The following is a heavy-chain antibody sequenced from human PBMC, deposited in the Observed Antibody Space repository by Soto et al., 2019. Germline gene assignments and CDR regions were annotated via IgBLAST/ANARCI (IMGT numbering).Heavy chain of an antibody. J-gene: IGHJ4*02. V-gene: IGHV1-18*01. CDR1: GYTFTSFG. CDR2: INAYNGNT. Sequence: QVQLVQSGAEVKKPGASVKVSCKASGYTFTSFGISWVRQAPGQGLEWMAWINAYNGNTNYAQKFQGRVTMTTDTSTSTAYIDLRSLRSDDTAVYYCARDKEEGDAYFDYWGQGTLVTVSS. D-gene: IGHD2-21*02. CDR3: ARDKEEGDAYFDY.